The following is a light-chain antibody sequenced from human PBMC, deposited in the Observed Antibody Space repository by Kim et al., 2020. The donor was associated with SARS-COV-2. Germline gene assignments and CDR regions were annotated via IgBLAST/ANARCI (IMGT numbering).Light chain of an antibody. CDR2: GNS. J-gene: IGLJ3*02. Sequence: QSVLTQPPSVSGAPGQRVTISCTGSSSNIGAGYDVHWYQQLPGTAPKLLIYGNSNRPSGVPDRFSGSKSGTSASLAITGLQAEDGADYNCQSYDSSLSGWVFGGGTQLTVL. CDR3: QSYDSSLSGWV. CDR1: SSNIGAGYD. V-gene: IGLV1-40*01.